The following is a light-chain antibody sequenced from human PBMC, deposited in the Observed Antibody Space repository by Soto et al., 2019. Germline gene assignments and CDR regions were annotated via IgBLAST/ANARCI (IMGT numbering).Light chain of an antibody. Sequence: EIVMTQSPATLSVSPGERATLSCRASQSVSSNLAWYQQKPGQAPRLLIYGASTRATGIPARFSGSGSGTEFTLTISSLQSEDFAVYYCQQYGRSPWTFGQGTKVEI. CDR3: QQYGRSPWT. CDR1: QSVSSN. V-gene: IGKV3-15*01. J-gene: IGKJ1*01. CDR2: GAS.